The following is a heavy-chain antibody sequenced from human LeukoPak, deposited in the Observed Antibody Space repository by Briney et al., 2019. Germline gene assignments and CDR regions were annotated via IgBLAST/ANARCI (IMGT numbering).Heavy chain of an antibody. D-gene: IGHD3-16*01. Sequence: SETLSLTCTVSGGSISSSSYYWGWIRQPPGKGLEWIGEINHSGSTNYNPSLKSRVTISVDTSKNQFSLKLSSVTAADTAVYYCARVSLPVRFGRLSLGGYYFDYWGQGTLVTVSS. CDR1: GGSISSSSYY. J-gene: IGHJ4*02. CDR3: ARVSLPVRFGRLSLGGYYFDY. V-gene: IGHV4-39*07. CDR2: INHSGST.